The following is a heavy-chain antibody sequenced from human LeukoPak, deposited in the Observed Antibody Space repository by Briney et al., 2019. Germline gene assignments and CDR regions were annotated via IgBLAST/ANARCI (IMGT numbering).Heavy chain of an antibody. CDR2: IYTSGST. V-gene: IGHV4-4*07. Sequence: SETLSLTCTVSGGSISSYYWSWIRQPAGKGLEWIGRIYTSGSTNYNPSLKSRVTMSVDTSKNQFSLKLSSVTAADTAVYYCARLIVGATRSYYGMDVWSQGTTVTVSS. CDR1: GGSISSYY. CDR3: ARLIVGATRSYYGMDV. D-gene: IGHD1-26*01. J-gene: IGHJ6*02.